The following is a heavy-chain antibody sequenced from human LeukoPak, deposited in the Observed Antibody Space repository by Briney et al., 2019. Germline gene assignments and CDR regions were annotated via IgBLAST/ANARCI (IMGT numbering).Heavy chain of an antibody. CDR2: IYHSGST. V-gene: IGHV4-59*12. J-gene: IGHJ3*02. D-gene: IGHD3-10*01. CDR3: ARDTYYYGSGSYYNRPGAFDI. Sequence: ASETLSLTCTVSGGSNSSYYWSWIRQPPGKGLEWIGEIYHSGSTNYNPSLKSRVTISVDKSKNQFSLKLSSVTAADTAVYYCARDTYYYGSGSYYNRPGAFDIWGQGTMVTVSS. CDR1: GGSNSSYY.